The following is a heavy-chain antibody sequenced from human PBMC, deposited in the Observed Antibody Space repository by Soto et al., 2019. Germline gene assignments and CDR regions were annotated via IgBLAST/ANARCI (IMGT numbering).Heavy chain of an antibody. D-gene: IGHD5-12*01. J-gene: IGHJ4*02. CDR3: ARVDGYTYPNDY. V-gene: IGHV3-21*01. CDR1: GFTFSAYS. Sequence: GGSLRLSCAASGFTFSAYSMSWVRQAPGKGLEWVSSITSGSDYIYYADSLKGRFTISRDNAKNSLYLQMHSLKAEDTAFYYCARVDGYTYPNDYWGQGTLVTVSS. CDR2: ITSGSDYI.